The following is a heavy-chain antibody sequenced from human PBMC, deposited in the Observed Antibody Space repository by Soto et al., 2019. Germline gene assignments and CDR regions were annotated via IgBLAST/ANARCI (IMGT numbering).Heavy chain of an antibody. D-gene: IGHD1-7*01. CDR3: AGSKNRELSFDY. Sequence: QVHLQESGPGLVKPSETLSLTCTVSGVPIRSYFWTWIRQPPGKGLEWIGSTYYTADTKYRPSLESRATISADPSKKQFSLRLSPVTAADTALYYCAGSKNRELSFDYWGQGALVTVSS. CDR1: GVPIRSYF. J-gene: IGHJ4*02. V-gene: IGHV4-59*01. CDR2: TYYTADT.